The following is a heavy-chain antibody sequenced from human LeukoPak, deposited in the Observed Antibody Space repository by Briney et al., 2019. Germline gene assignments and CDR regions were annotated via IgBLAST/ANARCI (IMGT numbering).Heavy chain of an antibody. CDR1: GYTFTIYY. J-gene: IGHJ6*02. V-gene: IGHV1-46*01. D-gene: IGHD3-22*01. CDR2: INPSGGST. Sequence: ASVKVSCKASGYTFTIYYMHWVRQAPGQGLEWMGIINPSGGSTSYAQKFQGRVTMTRDTSTSTVHRELSSLRSEDTALYYCARESYYYVSSGYYLYYYYYGMDVWGQGTTVTVSS. CDR3: ARESYYYVSSGYYLYYYYYGMDV.